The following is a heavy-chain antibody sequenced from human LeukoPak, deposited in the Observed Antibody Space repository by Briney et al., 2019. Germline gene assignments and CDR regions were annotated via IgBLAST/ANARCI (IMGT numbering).Heavy chain of an antibody. D-gene: IGHD3-22*01. V-gene: IGHV3-30*03. Sequence: PGKSLRLSCAASGFTFSSYGMHWVRQAPGKGLEWVAVISYDGSNKYYADSVKGRFTISRDNAKNSLYLQMNSLRAEDTAVYYCARDGDYDSSGYYYGLDLWGRGTLVTVSS. CDR3: ARDGDYDSSGYYYGLDL. J-gene: IGHJ2*01. CDR2: ISYDGSNK. CDR1: GFTFSSYG.